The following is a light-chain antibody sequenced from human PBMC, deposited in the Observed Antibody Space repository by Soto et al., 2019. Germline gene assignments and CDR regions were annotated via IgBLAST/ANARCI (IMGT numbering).Light chain of an antibody. J-gene: IGLJ2*01. V-gene: IGLV2-8*01. CDR3: SSYAGSNNPVV. Sequence: QSALTQPPSASGSPGQSVTISCTGTSSDVGSYKYVSWYQQHPGKAPKLMIYEVSQRTSGVPDRFSGSKSGNTASLTVSGLQADDEADYYCSSYAGSNNPVVFGGGTKLTVL. CDR2: EVS. CDR1: SSDVGSYKY.